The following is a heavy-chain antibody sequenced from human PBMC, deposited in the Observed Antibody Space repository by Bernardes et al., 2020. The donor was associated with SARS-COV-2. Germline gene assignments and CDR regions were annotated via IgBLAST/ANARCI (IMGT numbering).Heavy chain of an antibody. Sequence: SETLSLTCTVSGGSISSYYWSWIPQPPGKGLEWIGYIYYSGSTNYNPSLKSPVTISVDTSKNKFSLKLSSVTAADTAVYYCARGRSGYSYVSWWFDPWGQGTMVTVSS. CDR3: ARGRSGYSYVSWWFDP. J-gene: IGHJ5*02. D-gene: IGHD5-18*01. CDR2: IYYSGST. CDR1: GGSISSYY. V-gene: IGHV4-59*01.